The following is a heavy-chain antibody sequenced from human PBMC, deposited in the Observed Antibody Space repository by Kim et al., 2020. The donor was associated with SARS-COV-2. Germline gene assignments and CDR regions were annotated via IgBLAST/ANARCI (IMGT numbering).Heavy chain of an antibody. J-gene: IGHJ4*01. CDR2: IAYDGGNK. D-gene: IGHD6-13*01. CDR3: ASSRSYSTSWFFDF. V-gene: IGHV3-30-3*01. CDR1: GFTGITFSIYA. Sequence: GGSLRLSCAASGFTGITFSIYAVRWARQTPVKGLAWMRLIAYDGGNKYYADCVRDRFTNSRNNTKNTVYLQLNSLRTEDTAVYYCASSRSYSTSWFFDF.